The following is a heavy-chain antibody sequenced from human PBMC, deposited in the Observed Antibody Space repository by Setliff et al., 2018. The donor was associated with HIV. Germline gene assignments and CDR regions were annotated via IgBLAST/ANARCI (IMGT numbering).Heavy chain of an antibody. CDR2: IYYSGST. V-gene: IGHV4-31*03. D-gene: IGHD3-3*01. J-gene: IGHJ6*03. CDR3: AREDFWSGAQDYYYMDV. CDR1: GGPISSGDYY. Sequence: SETLSLTCTVSGGPISSGDYYWTWIRQHPGKGLEWIGYIYYSGSTYYNPSLKSRVTISVDTSKNQFSLKLSSVTAADTAVYYCAREDFWSGAQDYYYMDVWGKGPTVTVSS.